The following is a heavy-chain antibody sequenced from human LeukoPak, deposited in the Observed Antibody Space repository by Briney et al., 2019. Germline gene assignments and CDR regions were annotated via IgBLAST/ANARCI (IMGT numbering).Heavy chain of an antibody. CDR3: ADHIAAAGHHYFDY. J-gene: IGHJ4*02. CDR2: MYHSGST. D-gene: IGHD6-13*01. CDR1: GGSISSNNW. Sequence: SETLSLTCAVSGGSISSNNWWSWVRQPPGKGLEWIGEMYHSGSTYYNPSLKSRVTISVDTSKNQFSLKLSSVTAADTAVYYCADHIAAAGHHYFDYWGQGTLVTVSS. V-gene: IGHV4-4*02.